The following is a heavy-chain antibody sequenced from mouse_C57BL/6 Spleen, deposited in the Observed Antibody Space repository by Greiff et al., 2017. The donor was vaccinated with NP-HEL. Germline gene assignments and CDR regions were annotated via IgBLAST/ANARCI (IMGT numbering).Heavy chain of an antibody. V-gene: IGHV14-4*01. CDR2: IDPENGDT. CDR3: TTNYGSSDFCY. CDR1: GFNIKDDY. Sequence: VQLKQSGAELVRPGASVKLSCTASGFNIKDDYMHWVKQRPEQGLEWIGWIDPENGDTEYASKFQGKATITADTSSNTAYLQLSSLTSEDTAVYYCTTNYGSSDFCYWGQGTTLTVSS. J-gene: IGHJ2*01. D-gene: IGHD1-1*01.